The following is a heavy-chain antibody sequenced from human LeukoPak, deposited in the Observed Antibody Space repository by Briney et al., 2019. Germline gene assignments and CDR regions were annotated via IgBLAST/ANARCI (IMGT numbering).Heavy chain of an antibody. D-gene: IGHD2-21*02. CDR1: GYSFTSYW. CDR2: IYPGDSDT. V-gene: IGHV5-51*01. CDR3: ARRTYCGGDCSASPFDY. J-gene: IGHJ4*02. Sequence: GESLKISCKGFGYSFTSYWIGWVRQMPGKGLEWMGIIYPGDSDTRYSPSFQGQVTISADKSISTAYLQWSSLKASDTAMYYCARRTYCGGDCSASPFDYWGQGTLVTVSS.